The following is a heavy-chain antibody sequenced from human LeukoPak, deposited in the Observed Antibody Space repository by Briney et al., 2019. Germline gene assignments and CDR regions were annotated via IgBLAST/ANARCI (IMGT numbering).Heavy chain of an antibody. V-gene: IGHV4-61*01. CDR1: GGSISSRSYY. CDR2: IHYSGST. D-gene: IGHD5-12*01. Sequence: SETLSLTCTVSGGSISSRSYYWSWIRQPPGKGLEWIGYIHYSGSTNYKSSLKSRVTISVDTSKNHFSLKLSSVTAADTAVYYCARTTEGGYSGYFYYYMDVWGKGTTVTISS. CDR3: ARTTEGGYSGYFYYYMDV. J-gene: IGHJ6*03.